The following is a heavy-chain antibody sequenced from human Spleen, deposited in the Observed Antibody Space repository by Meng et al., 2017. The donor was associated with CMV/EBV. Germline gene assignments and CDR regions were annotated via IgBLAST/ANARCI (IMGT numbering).Heavy chain of an antibody. V-gene: IGHV1-2*07. CDR2: SNPKTGGT. CDR3: VRAREEIWTGYLFDY. J-gene: IGHJ4*02. D-gene: IGHD3/OR15-3a*01. Sequence: SGFTFTDDFIHWVRQAPGQGLEWMGWSNPKTGGTNYAHRFQGRITLTTDTSIRTAYMELSSLRPGDTAFYYCVRAREEIWTGYLFDYWGQGTLVTVSS. CDR1: GFTFTDDF.